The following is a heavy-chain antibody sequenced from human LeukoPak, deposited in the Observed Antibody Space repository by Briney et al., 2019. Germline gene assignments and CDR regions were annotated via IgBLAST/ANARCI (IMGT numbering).Heavy chain of an antibody. CDR1: GFTFGDYA. Sequence: GGSLRLSCTASGFTFGDYAMSWVRQAPGKGLEWVGFIRSKAYGGTTEYAASVKGRFTISRDDSKSIAYLQMSSLKTEDTAVYYCTRPDDVDIVATMYYWGQGTLVTVSS. CDR3: TRPDDVDIVATMYY. V-gene: IGHV3-49*04. J-gene: IGHJ4*02. D-gene: IGHD5-12*01. CDR2: IRSKAYGGTT.